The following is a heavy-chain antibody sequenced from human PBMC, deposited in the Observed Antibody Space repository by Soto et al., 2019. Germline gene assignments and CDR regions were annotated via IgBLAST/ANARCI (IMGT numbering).Heavy chain of an antibody. CDR3: ARAVRLVGDAFDI. J-gene: IGHJ3*02. V-gene: IGHV3-49*03. CDR2: IRNKDYGKTT. CDR1: GFTFYYYP. Sequence: PGGSLRLSCTTSGFTFYYYPMSWFRQAPGKGLEWVSYIRNKDYGKTTEYAASVKGRFVISRDDSTSIAFLQMNSLRTDDTAVYYCARAVRLVGDAFDIWGQGTMVTVSS. D-gene: IGHD1-1*01.